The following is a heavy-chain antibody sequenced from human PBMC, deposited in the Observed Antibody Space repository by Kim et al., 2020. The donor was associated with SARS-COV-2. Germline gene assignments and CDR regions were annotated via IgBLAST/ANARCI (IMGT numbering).Heavy chain of an antibody. CDR2: ISAYNGNT. D-gene: IGHD3-10*01. Sequence: ASVKVSCKASGYTFTSYGISWVRQAPGQGLEWMGWISAYNGNTNYAQKLQGRVTMTTDTSTSTAYMELRSLRSDDTAVYYCARRGDYYGSGSYQTYYYYYCGMDVWGQGTTVTVSS. CDR3: ARRGDYYGSGSYQTYYYYYCGMDV. J-gene: IGHJ6*02. V-gene: IGHV1-18*01. CDR1: GYTFTSYG.